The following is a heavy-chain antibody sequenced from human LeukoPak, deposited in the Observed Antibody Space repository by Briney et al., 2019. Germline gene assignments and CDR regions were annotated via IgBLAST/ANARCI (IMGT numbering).Heavy chain of an antibody. CDR2: IWNNGNTK. CDR1: GFDFSTYA. Sequence: GGSLRLSCAASGFDFSTYAMHWVRQAPGKGLEWVAVIWNNGNTKYYAGSVEGRFTISRDNSKNTLYLQMSSLRDDDTAIYYCVKDFYSQTSGRFPSWGQGTLVTVSS. V-gene: IGHV3-33*06. J-gene: IGHJ1*01. CDR3: VKDFYSQTSGRFPS. D-gene: IGHD3-3*01.